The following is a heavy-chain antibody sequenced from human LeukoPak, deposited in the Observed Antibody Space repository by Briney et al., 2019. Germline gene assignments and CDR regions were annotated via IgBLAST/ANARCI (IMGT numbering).Heavy chain of an antibody. CDR1: GFTFSSYG. CDR2: ISGSGGST. Sequence: AGGSLRLSCAASGFTFSSYGMHWVRQAPGKGLEWVSAISGSGGSTYYADSVKGRFTISRDNSKNTLYLQMNSLRAEDTAVYYCAKVVKYYYDSSGGVNWFDPWGQGTLVTVSS. J-gene: IGHJ5*02. D-gene: IGHD3-22*01. V-gene: IGHV3-23*01. CDR3: AKVVKYYYDSSGGVNWFDP.